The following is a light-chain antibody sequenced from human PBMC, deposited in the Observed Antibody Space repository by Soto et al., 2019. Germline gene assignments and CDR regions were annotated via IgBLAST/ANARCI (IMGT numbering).Light chain of an antibody. CDR1: QSVSSY. J-gene: IGKJ4*01. V-gene: IGKV3-15*01. CDR2: GAS. Sequence: EIVLKQSPATLSLSPEERATLSCRASQSVSSYLAWYQQKPGQAPRLLIYGASTRATGIPARFSGSGSGTDFTLTISSLEPEDFAVYYCQQYDSWPLTFGGGTKVDI. CDR3: QQYDSWPLT.